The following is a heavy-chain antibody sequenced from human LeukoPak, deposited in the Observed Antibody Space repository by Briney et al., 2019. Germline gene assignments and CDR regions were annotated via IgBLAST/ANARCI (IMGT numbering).Heavy chain of an antibody. CDR2: IYYSGST. D-gene: IGHD3-3*01. Sequence: PSQTLSLTCTVSGGSISSGGYYWSWIRQPPGKGLEWIGYIYYSGSTNYNPSLKSRVTISVDTSKNQFSLKLSSVTAADTAVYYCARDDTIFGVVPRFDYWGQGTLVTVSS. J-gene: IGHJ4*02. CDR3: ARDDTIFGVVPRFDY. CDR1: GGSISSGGYY. V-gene: IGHV4-61*08.